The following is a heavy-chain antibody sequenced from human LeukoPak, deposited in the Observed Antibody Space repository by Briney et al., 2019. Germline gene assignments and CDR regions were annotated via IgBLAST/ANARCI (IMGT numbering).Heavy chain of an antibody. J-gene: IGHJ4*02. V-gene: IGHV4-34*01. CDR2: INHSGST. D-gene: IGHD5-12*01. CDR3: ARVAYSGYDYRGYFDY. Sequence: SETLSLTCAVYGGSFSGYYWSWIRQPPGKGLEWIGEINHSGSTNYNPSLKSRVTISVDTSKNQFSLKLSSVTAADTAVFYCARVAYSGYDYRGYFDYWGQGTLVTVSS. CDR1: GGSFSGYY.